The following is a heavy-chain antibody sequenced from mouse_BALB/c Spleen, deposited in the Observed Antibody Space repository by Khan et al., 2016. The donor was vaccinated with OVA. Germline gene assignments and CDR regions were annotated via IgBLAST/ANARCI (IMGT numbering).Heavy chain of an antibody. V-gene: IGHV2-6-5*01. CDR1: GFSLTDYG. D-gene: IGHD2-3*01. J-gene: IGHJ4*01. CDR3: AKGGWSYYFALDY. Sequence: QVQLKESGPGLVAPSQSLSITCTVSGFSLTDYGVSWIRQPPGKGLEWLGVIWGGGSTYYNSALPSRLSISKDNSKSQVFFKMNGLQTDDTAMYFCAKGGWSYYFALDYWGQGTSLTVSS. CDR2: IWGGGST.